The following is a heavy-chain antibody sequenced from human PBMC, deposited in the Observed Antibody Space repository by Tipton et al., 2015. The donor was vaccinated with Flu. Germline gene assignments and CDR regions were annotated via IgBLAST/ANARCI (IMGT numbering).Heavy chain of an antibody. J-gene: IGHJ4*02. D-gene: IGHD5-18*01. CDR2: IRQDGGAT. Sequence: SGLTFSNYWMSWVRQAPEKGMEWVANIRQDGGATHYVDSVKGRFTISRDNAKNSLYLQMNSLGVEDTAVYYCATSLAYSYGYWGQGTLVTVSS. CDR1: GLTFSNYW. CDR3: ATSLAYSYGY. V-gene: IGHV3-7*01.